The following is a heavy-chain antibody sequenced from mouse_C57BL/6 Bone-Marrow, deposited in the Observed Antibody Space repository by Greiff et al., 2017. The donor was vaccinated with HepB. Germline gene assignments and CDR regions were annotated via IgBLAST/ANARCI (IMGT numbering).Heavy chain of an antibody. D-gene: IGHD1-1*01. CDR2: IYPGNSDT. J-gene: IGHJ2*01. Sequence: VQLQQSGTVLARPGASVKMSCKTSGYTFTSYWMHWVKQRPGQGLEWIGAIYPGNSDTSYNQKFKGKAKLTAVTSASTAYMELSSQTNEDSAVYYCTSPFYYGTYFDYWGQGTTLTVSA. CDR1: GYTFTSYW. V-gene: IGHV1-5*01. CDR3: TSPFYYGTYFDY.